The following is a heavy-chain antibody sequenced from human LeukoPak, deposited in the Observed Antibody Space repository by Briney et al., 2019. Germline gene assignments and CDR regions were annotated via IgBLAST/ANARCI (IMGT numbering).Heavy chain of an antibody. CDR2: ITTSGSTI. Sequence: GGSLRLSCAASGFTFSSYNMNWVRQAPGKGLEWVSYITTSGSTIYYSDSVKGRFTISRDNAKNSLYLQMNSLRAEDTALYYCARDQTFRTVAGTNIWFDPWGQGTLVTVSS. CDR1: GFTFSSYN. J-gene: IGHJ5*02. D-gene: IGHD6-19*01. V-gene: IGHV3-48*01. CDR3: ARDQTFRTVAGTNIWFDP.